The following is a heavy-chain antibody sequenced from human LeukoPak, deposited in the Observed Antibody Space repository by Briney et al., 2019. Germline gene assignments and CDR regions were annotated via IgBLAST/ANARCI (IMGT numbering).Heavy chain of an antibody. D-gene: IGHD1-26*01. Sequence: ASVKVSCKVSGYTLTELSMHWVRQAPGKGLEWMGGFDPEDGETIYAQKFQGRVTMTEDTSTDTAYMELSSLRSEDTAVYHCATDGGELNPFDYWGQGTLVTVSS. V-gene: IGHV1-24*01. CDR1: GYTLTELS. J-gene: IGHJ4*02. CDR2: FDPEDGET. CDR3: ATDGGELNPFDY.